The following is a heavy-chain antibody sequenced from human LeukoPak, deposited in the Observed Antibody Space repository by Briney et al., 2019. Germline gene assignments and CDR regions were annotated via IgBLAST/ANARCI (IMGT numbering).Heavy chain of an antibody. CDR1: GFTVSNNY. CDR2: IYSGGNT. V-gene: IGHV3-66*01. J-gene: IGHJ4*02. D-gene: IGHD6-19*01. CDR3: ARVGAVAAADC. Sequence: GGSLRLSCAASGFTVSNNYMSWVRQAPGKGLEWVSIIYSGGNTYYADSVKGRFTISRDNSKNTVYLQMNSLRAEDTAVYYCARVGAVAAADCWGQGTLVTVSS.